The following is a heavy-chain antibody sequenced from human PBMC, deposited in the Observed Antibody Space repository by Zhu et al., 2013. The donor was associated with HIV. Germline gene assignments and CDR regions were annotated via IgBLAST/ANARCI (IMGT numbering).Heavy chain of an antibody. J-gene: IGHJ3*02. V-gene: IGHV5-51*01. D-gene: IGHD3-22*01. Sequence: VQLVQSGAEAKKPGESLKVSCKGSGYSFTTFWIGWVRQMPGKGPEWMGIIFPGDSGTRYSPSFQGQVTISVDRSISTAYLQWSSLKASDTAIYYCVRTYFYESSGRGHAFDIWGQGTMVTVSA. CDR2: IFPGDSGT. CDR1: GYSFTTFW. CDR3: VRTYFYESSGRGHAFDI.